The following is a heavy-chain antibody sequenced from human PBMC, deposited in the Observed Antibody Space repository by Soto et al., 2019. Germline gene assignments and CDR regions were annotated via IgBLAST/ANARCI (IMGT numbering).Heavy chain of an antibody. V-gene: IGHV4-31*03. CDR3: ARWWSWSRQGFDP. J-gene: IGHJ5*02. D-gene: IGHD3-16*01. CDR1: GGSISSGDYY. Sequence: QVQLQESGPGLVKPSQTLYLTCSVSGGSISSGDYYWRWLRQPPGKGLEWIGYIYSSGSTYYNPSHTSRVTISVDTSKNQCSQKLSSVTAADTAVYYCARWWSWSRQGFDPWGQGTLATVSS. CDR2: IYSSGST.